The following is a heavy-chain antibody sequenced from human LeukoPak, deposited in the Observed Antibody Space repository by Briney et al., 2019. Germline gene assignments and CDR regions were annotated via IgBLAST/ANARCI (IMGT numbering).Heavy chain of an antibody. Sequence: KSSQTLSLTCAISGDSVSSNSAAWSWIRQSPSRGLEWLGRTYYRSKWYNDYAVSVKSRMTINPDTSKNQFSLQLNSVTPEDTAVYYCATDSSSWYGYFHHWGQGTLVTVSS. CDR2: TYYRSKWYN. J-gene: IGHJ1*01. CDR1: GDSVSSNSAA. D-gene: IGHD6-13*01. CDR3: ATDSSSWYGYFHH. V-gene: IGHV6-1*01.